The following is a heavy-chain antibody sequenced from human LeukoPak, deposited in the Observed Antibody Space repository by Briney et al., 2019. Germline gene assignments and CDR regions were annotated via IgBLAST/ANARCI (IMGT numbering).Heavy chain of an antibody. J-gene: IGHJ4*02. CDR2: IRSNGETT. V-gene: IGHV3-23*01. D-gene: IGHD1-1*01. Sequence: GGSLRLSCAAFGFTFSSIAMTWVRQAPGKGLEWVSTIRSNGETTYNADSVKGRFTISRDNSKKTLYLQLNSLRVEDTAIYYCAKGQELDDGVFDSWGQGTLVTVSS. CDR3: AKGQELDDGVFDS. CDR1: GFTFSSIA.